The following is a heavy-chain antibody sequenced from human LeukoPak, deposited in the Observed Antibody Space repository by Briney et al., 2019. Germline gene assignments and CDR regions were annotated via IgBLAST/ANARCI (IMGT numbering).Heavy chain of an antibody. D-gene: IGHD3-22*01. CDR1: GYSFISYW. Sequence: GESLKISCKASGYSFISYWIGWVRQMPGKGLEWMGIIYPGDSDTRYSPSFQGQVTISADKSISTAYLQWSSLKASDTAMHYCARRGGFDSRGYYSDFDSWGQGTLVTVSS. J-gene: IGHJ4*02. CDR2: IYPGDSDT. CDR3: ARRGGFDSRGYYSDFDS. V-gene: IGHV5-51*01.